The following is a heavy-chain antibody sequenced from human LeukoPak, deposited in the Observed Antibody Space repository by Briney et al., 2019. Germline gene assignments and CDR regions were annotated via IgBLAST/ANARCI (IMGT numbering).Heavy chain of an antibody. CDR3: ASLPFSSGYYNWFEP. CDR2: INHRGTT. D-gene: IGHD3-3*01. Sequence: SETLSLTCAVSGYSISSAYYWGWIRQSPGKGLEWIGIINHRGTTFYNPPLTSRVTLSVDTSKNQFSLKLTSVIAADTAVYYCASLPFSSGYYNWFEPWGQETLVTVSS. J-gene: IGHJ5*02. V-gene: IGHV4-38-2*01. CDR1: GYSISSAYY.